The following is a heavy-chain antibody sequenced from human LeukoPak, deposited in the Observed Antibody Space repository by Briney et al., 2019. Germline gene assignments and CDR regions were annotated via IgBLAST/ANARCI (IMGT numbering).Heavy chain of an antibody. Sequence: GGSLRLSCTTSGFTFSSIWMSWVRQAPGKGLEWVANIKHDGSETNYVDSVKGRFTISRDNAKNSLHLQMNSLRVEDTAVYYCAKNGGPHGMDVWGQGTTVTVSS. D-gene: IGHD3-16*01. CDR3: AKNGGPHGMDV. CDR1: GFTFSSIW. V-gene: IGHV3-7*02. CDR2: IKHDGSET. J-gene: IGHJ6*02.